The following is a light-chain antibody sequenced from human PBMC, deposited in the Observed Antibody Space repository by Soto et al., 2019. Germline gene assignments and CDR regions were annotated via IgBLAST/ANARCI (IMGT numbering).Light chain of an antibody. Sequence: QSVLTQPPSAFGSPGQSVTISCTGTSSDVGGYNLVSWYQQHPGKAPKLMIFEVSKRPSGVPDRFSGSKSGNTASLTVSGLQAEDEADYYCSSYAGGNNRNVFGTGTKVTVL. V-gene: IGLV2-8*01. CDR1: SSDVGGYNL. J-gene: IGLJ1*01. CDR2: EVS. CDR3: SSYAGGNNRNV.